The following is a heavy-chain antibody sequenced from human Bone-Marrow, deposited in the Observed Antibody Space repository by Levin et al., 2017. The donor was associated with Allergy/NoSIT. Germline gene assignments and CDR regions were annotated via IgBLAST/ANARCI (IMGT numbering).Heavy chain of an antibody. J-gene: IGHJ4*02. V-gene: IGHV3-11*01. D-gene: IGHD1-26*01. CDR2: ITSDGSTF. CDR3: ARDSSGTYD. Sequence: SCAASGFTFGDYFMTWIRQAPGKGLEWVSYITSDGSTFYHADSVKGRFTISWDNAKKSLYLEMHSLRVEDTAIYYCARDSSGTYDWGQGTVVTVSS. CDR1: GFTFGDYF.